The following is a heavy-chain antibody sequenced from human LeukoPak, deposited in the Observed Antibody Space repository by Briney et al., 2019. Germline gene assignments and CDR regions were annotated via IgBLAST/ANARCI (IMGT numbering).Heavy chain of an antibody. Sequence: GESLKISCNGSGYSFTSYWIGWVRQMPGKGLEWIGIIYPGDSDTRYSPSFQGQVTISADKSISTAFLQWSSLKASDTAMYYCARRKWQLVRDDAFDIWGQGTMATVSS. CDR3: ARRKWQLVRDDAFDI. V-gene: IGHV5-51*01. CDR2: IYPGDSDT. CDR1: GYSFTSYW. D-gene: IGHD6-13*01. J-gene: IGHJ3*02.